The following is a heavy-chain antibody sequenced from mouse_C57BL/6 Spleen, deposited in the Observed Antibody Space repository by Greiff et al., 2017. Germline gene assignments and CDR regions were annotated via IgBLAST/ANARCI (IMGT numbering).Heavy chain of an antibody. CDR2: IDPANGNT. Sequence: VPLQQSVAELVRPGASVKLSCTASGFNIKNTYMPWVKQRPEQGLEWIGRIDPANGNTTYAPKFQGKATITADTSSNTAYLQLSSLTSEDTANYFCAFWNLVLRWDYFDYGGRGTTLTFAS. CDR1: GFNIKNTY. CDR3: AFWNLVLRWDYFDY. D-gene: IGHD1-1*01. V-gene: IGHV14-3*01. J-gene: IGHJ2*01.